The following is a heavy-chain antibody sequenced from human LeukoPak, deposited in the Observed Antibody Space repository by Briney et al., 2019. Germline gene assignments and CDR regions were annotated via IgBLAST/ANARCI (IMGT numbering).Heavy chain of an antibody. J-gene: IGHJ4*02. CDR3: ARRRLATSYFDY. CDR1: GYTFTSYY. D-gene: IGHD5-12*01. V-gene: IGHV1-46*01. CDR2: INPSGGST. Sequence: ASVKVSGKASGYTFTSYYMHWVRQAPGQGREWMGMINPSGGSTIYGQKFQGGVTMTRDTSTSIGYMELSRMRSEDTAVYYCARRRLATSYFDYWGQGPLVSVS.